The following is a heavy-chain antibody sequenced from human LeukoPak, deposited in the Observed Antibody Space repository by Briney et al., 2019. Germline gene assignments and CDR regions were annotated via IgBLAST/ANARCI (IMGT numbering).Heavy chain of an antibody. J-gene: IGHJ6*02. D-gene: IGHD2-2*01. CDR3: ARHSSTISYYYYGMDV. V-gene: IGHV3-33*01. CDR1: GFTFSSYG. Sequence: GRPLRLSCAASGFTFSSYGMHWVRQAPGKGLEWLTVIWFDGTYKYYADSVKGRFTISRDNSKNTVSLQMDSLRVEDTAVYYCARHSSTISYYYYGMDVWGLGTTVTVSS. CDR2: IWFDGTYK.